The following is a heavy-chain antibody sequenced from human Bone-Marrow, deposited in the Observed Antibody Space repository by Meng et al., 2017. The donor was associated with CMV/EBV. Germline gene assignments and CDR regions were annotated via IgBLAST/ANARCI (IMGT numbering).Heavy chain of an antibody. J-gene: IGHJ4*02. V-gene: IGHV1-69*10. CDR2: IIPILGLT. Sequence: SVKVSCKASGGTFSNYAISWVRQAPGQGLEWMGGIIPILGLTKYAEKFQGRVRVTADKSTGTAYMELSSLRAEDTAVYYCARSPYLTITYYIDSWGQGTLVTVSS. CDR3: ARSPYLTITYYIDS. CDR1: GGTFSNYA. D-gene: IGHD1-20*01.